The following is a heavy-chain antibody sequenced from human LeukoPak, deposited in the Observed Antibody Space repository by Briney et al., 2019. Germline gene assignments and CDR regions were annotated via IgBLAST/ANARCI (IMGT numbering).Heavy chain of an antibody. V-gene: IGHV3-49*03. J-gene: IGHJ4*02. CDR2: IRSKAYGGTT. CDR3: TRDWDYGDYVRVY. D-gene: IGHD4-17*01. CDR1: GFTFGDYA. Sequence: GGSLRLSCTASGFTFGDYAMSWFRQAPGKGLEWVGFIRSKAYGGTTEYAASVKGRFTISRDDSKSIAYLQMNSLKTEDTAVYYCTRDWDYGDYVRVYWGQGTLVTVSS.